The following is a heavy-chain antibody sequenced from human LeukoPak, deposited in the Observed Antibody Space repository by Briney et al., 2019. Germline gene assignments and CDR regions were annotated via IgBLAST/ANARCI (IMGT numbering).Heavy chain of an antibody. D-gene: IGHD3-10*01. J-gene: IGHJ4*02. Sequence: ASVKVSCKASGGTFSSYAISWVRQAPGQGLEWMGGIIPIFGTANYAQKLQGRVTITADKSTSTAYMELSSLRSEDTAVYYCARPSYGSGSYWKDYFDYWGQGTLVTVSS. CDR1: GGTFSSYA. V-gene: IGHV1-69*06. CDR3: ARPSYGSGSYWKDYFDY. CDR2: IIPIFGTA.